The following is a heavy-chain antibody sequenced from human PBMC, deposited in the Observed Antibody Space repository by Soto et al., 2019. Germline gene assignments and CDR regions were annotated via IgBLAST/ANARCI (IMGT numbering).Heavy chain of an antibody. V-gene: IGHV1-46*01. D-gene: IGHD2-15*01. Sequence: ASVKVSCKASGYTFTSYYMHWVRQAPGQGLEWMGIINPSGGSTSYAQKFQGRVTMTRDTPTSTVYMELSSLRSEDTAVYYCARDARLLYGMDVWGQGTTVTVSS. CDR1: GYTFTSYY. CDR2: INPSGGST. CDR3: ARDARLLYGMDV. J-gene: IGHJ6*02.